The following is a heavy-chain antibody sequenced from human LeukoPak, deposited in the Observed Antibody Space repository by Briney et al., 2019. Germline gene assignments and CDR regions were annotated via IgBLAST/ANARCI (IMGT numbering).Heavy chain of an antibody. Sequence: GGSLRLSCAASGFTFSSYSMNWVRQAPGKGLEWVSSISSSSSYIYYADSVKGRFTISRDNSKNTLYLQMNSLRAEDTAVYYCAKECPDIVVVPAAPGDYYYYYMDVWGKGTTVTISS. D-gene: IGHD2-2*01. J-gene: IGHJ6*03. CDR1: GFTFSSYS. CDR3: AKECPDIVVVPAAPGDYYYYYMDV. V-gene: IGHV3-21*01. CDR2: ISSSSSYI.